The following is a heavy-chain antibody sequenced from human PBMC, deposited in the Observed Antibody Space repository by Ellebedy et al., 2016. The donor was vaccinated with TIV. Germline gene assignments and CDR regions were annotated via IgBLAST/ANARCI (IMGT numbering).Heavy chain of an antibody. CDR3: AKNIVGFTRGGPEN. V-gene: IGHV3-33*05. J-gene: IGHJ4*02. CDR2: ISDDGRKD. CDR1: GFTYNQYG. D-gene: IGHD1-26*01. Sequence: GESLKISCSASGFTYNQYGMHWVRQAPGKGLEWVAVISDDGRKDYYSDSVKGRFTISRDNSKNSLYLQMNSLRAEDTAIYYCAKNIVGFTRGGPENWGQGTLVTVSS.